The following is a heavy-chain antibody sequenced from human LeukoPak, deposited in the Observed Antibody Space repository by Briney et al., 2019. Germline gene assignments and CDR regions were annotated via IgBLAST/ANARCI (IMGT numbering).Heavy chain of an antibody. Sequence: SETLSLTCTVSGGSISSDGYYWRWIRQHPGKGLEWIGYIYYSGSTYYNPSLKSRVTISVDTSKNQFSLKLSSVTAADTAVYYCAREFDYGGNSRAFDIWGQGTMVTVSS. CDR3: AREFDYGGNSRAFDI. CDR2: IYYSGST. CDR1: GGSISSDGYY. D-gene: IGHD4-23*01. J-gene: IGHJ3*02. V-gene: IGHV4-31*03.